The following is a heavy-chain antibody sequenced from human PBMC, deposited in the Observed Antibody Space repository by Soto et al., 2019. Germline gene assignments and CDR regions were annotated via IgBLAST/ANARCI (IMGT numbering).Heavy chain of an antibody. V-gene: IGHV3-33*01. CDR2: IWYDGSNR. D-gene: IGHD1-26*01. CDR1: GFTFTNYG. J-gene: IGHJ4*02. Sequence: QVQLVESGGGVVQPGRSLRLSCAASGFTFTNYGMHWVRQAPGKGLEWVAVIWYDGSNRFYADYVKGRFTISKDNSQNMLYLQMHSLRPEDTAVYYCTRDPYGGSRYYFDSWGQGTLVTVSS. CDR3: TRDPYGGSRYYFDS.